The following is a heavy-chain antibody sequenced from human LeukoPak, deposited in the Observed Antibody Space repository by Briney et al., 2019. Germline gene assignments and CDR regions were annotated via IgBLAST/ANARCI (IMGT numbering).Heavy chain of an antibody. Sequence: GGSLRLSCAASGFTFDDYAMHWVRQAPGKGLEWVSGISWNSGSIGYADSVKGRFTISRDNAKNSLYLQMNSLRAEDTALYYCAKDTDSSGFYYFDYWGQGTPVTVSS. D-gene: IGHD6-19*01. CDR1: GFTFDDYA. CDR2: ISWNSGSI. CDR3: AKDTDSSGFYYFDY. J-gene: IGHJ4*02. V-gene: IGHV3-9*01.